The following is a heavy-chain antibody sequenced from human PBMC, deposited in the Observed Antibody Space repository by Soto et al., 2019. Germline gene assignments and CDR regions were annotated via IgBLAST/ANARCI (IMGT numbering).Heavy chain of an antibody. CDR2: ISAYNIDT. J-gene: IGHJ6*02. V-gene: IGHV1-18*01. D-gene: IGHD3-10*01. Sequence: QVQLVQSGAEVKKPGASVKVSCKSSGYRFETYAMSWVRQAPGQGLEWMGWISAYNIDTYYAQKFQDRVTMTTDTSTGTAYMELRSLTSDDTAVYYCARGHGDIIGAMDVWGQGTTVTVSS. CDR1: GYRFETYA. CDR3: ARGHGDIIGAMDV.